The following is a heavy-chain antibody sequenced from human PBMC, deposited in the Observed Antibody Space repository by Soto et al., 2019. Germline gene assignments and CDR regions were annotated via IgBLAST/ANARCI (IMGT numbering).Heavy chain of an antibody. CDR2: MNPSTGKT. V-gene: IGHV1-8*02. CDR1: GYTFTTCD. CDR3: VRRKERSGPHYFDA. D-gene: IGHD6-25*01. J-gene: IGHJ4*02. Sequence: ASVKVSCKASGYTFTTCDIHWVRQAPGRGLEWMGWMNPSTGKTGNAQRFQGRVTMTSDTSTSTAYMEVSSLRSEDTGVYYCVRRKERSGPHYFDAWGQGTLVTVSS.